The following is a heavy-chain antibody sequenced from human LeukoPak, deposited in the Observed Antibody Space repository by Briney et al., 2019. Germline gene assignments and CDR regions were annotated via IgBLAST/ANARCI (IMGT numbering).Heavy chain of an antibody. CDR2: ISSRDNLI. V-gene: IGHV3-11*01. CDR1: GFVVNDYY. J-gene: IGHJ4*02. D-gene: IGHD3-10*01. Sequence: PGGSLRLPCAASGFVVNDYYMNWIRQAPGKGLEWVSYISSRDNLIYYADSVKGRFTISTDNARNSVYLQLNRLRVEDTAVYYCAREQWFRWEFWGQGILVTVSS. CDR3: AREQWFRWEF.